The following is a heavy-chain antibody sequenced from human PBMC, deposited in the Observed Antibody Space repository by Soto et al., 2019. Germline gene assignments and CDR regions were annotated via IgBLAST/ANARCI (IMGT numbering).Heavy chain of an antibody. CDR3: AKDRCSGGSCHTTGGDYFDY. Sequence: GGSLRLSCAASGFTFSSYAMSWVRQAPGKGLEWVSAISGSGGSTYYADSVKGRFTISRDNSKNTLYLQMNSLRAEDTAVYYCAKDRCSGGSCHTTGGDYFDYWGQGTLVTVSS. CDR1: GFTFSSYA. D-gene: IGHD2-15*01. CDR2: ISGSGGST. J-gene: IGHJ4*02. V-gene: IGHV3-23*01.